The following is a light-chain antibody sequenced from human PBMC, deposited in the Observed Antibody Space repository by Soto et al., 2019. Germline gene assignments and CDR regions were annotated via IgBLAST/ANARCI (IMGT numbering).Light chain of an antibody. CDR2: EAS. CDR3: QNFNGAPYG. Sequence: DIQMTQSPSSLSASVGDRVTITCRASQAISNFVAWYQQKPGKSPTLLISEASTLQSGVPSRFSGRGSGTDFTLTISSLQPEDFATCFCQNFNGAPYGFGQGTKLAVK. CDR1: QAISNF. J-gene: IGKJ2*03. V-gene: IGKV1-27*01.